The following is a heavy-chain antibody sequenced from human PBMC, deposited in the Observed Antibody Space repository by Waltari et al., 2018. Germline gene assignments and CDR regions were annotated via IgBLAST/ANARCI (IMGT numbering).Heavy chain of an antibody. Sequence: QVQLVQSGVEVTKTGASVKVPCKTSGYSFTPPDINWVRQATGQGLEWMGWINPYNGDTAYAPKFQGRVTFTSNTSISTVYMEINSLSPEDTALYYCARNAAAAGHYWFDPWGQGTLVTVSS. J-gene: IGHJ5*02. D-gene: IGHD6-25*01. CDR2: INPYNGDT. V-gene: IGHV1-8*01. CDR1: GYSFTPPD. CDR3: ARNAAAAGHYWFDP.